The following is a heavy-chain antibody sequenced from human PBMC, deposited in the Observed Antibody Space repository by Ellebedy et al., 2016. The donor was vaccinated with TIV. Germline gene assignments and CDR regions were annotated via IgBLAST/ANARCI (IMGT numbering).Heavy chain of an antibody. CDR1: GYTFTGYY. CDR3: ATSGGSGSYRPHAFDL. V-gene: IGHV1-2*02. CDR2: INPNSGGT. D-gene: IGHD1-26*01. Sequence: ASVKVSCKASGYTFTGYYMHWVRQAPGQGLEWMGWINPNSGGTNYAQKFQGRVTMTRDTSISTAYMELSRLRSEDTAVYYCATSGGSGSYRPHAFDLWGQGTMVTVSS. J-gene: IGHJ3*01.